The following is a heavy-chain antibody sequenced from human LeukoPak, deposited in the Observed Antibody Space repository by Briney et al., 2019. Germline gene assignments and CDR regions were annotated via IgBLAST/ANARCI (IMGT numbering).Heavy chain of an antibody. CDR1: GFTFSSFG. V-gene: IGHV3-30*18. Sequence: GRSLRLSCAASGFTFSSFGMHRVRQAPGKGLEWVAIISYDGSLKYYADSVEGRFTISRDNSKNTLYLQISSLRVEDTAVYYCAKETYDSSGYYFAYFDYWGQGTLVTVSA. J-gene: IGHJ4*02. CDR3: AKETYDSSGYYFAYFDY. D-gene: IGHD3-22*01. CDR2: ISYDGSLK.